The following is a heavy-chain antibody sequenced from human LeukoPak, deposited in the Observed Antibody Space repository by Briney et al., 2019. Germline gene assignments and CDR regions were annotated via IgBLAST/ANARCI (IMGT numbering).Heavy chain of an antibody. Sequence: PGGSLRLSCAASGFTFSSYAMHWVRQAPGKGLEWVAVISYDGSNKYYADSVKGRFTISSDNSKNTLYLQMNSLRAEDTAVYYCASSSIAARRGVDAFDIWGQGTMVTVSS. CDR3: ASSSIAARRGVDAFDI. CDR1: GFTFSSYA. V-gene: IGHV3-30-3*01. CDR2: ISYDGSNK. D-gene: IGHD6-6*01. J-gene: IGHJ3*02.